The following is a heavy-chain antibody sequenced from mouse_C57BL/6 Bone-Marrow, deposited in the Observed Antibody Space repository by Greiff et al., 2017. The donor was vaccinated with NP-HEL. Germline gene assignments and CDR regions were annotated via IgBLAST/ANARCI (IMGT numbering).Heavy chain of an antibody. CDR2: IDPENGDT. CDR3: TTLYWYFDV. CDR1: GFNIKDDY. V-gene: IGHV14-4*01. J-gene: IGHJ1*03. Sequence: VQLKESGAELVRPGASVKLSCTASGFNIKDDYMHWVKQRPEQGLEWIGWIDPENGDTEYASKFQGKATITADTSSNTAYLQLSSLTSEDTAVYYCTTLYWYFDVWGTGTTVTVSS.